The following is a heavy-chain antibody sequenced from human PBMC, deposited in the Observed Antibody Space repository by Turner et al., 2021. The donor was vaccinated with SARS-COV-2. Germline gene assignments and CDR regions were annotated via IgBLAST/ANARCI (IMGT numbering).Heavy chain of an antibody. D-gene: IGHD2-2*01. CDR2: MNPDSGNT. V-gene: IGHV1-8*03. CDR3: ARGGYCSSTSCSPYWYFDL. J-gene: IGHJ2*01. CDR1: GYTLTSYA. Sequence: QVQLVQSGAEVKKPGASVKVSCKASGYTLTSYAINWVRQATGQGLEWMGWMNPDSGNTAYAQKFQGRVTITRNTSISTAYMELSSLRSEDTAVYYCARGGYCSSTSCSPYWYFDLWGRGTLVTVSS.